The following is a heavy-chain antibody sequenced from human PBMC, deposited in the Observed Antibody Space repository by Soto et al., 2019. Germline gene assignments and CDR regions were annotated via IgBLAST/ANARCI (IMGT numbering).Heavy chain of an antibody. V-gene: IGHV1-18*01. Sequence: ASVKVSCKASGYTFTSYGISWVRQAPGQGLEWMGWISAYNGNTNYAQKLQGRVTMTTDTSTSTAYMELRSLRSDDTAVYYCARDRIAAAGTPLLDPWGQGTLVTVSS. J-gene: IGHJ5*02. CDR1: GYTFTSYG. CDR2: ISAYNGNT. D-gene: IGHD6-13*01. CDR3: ARDRIAAAGTPLLDP.